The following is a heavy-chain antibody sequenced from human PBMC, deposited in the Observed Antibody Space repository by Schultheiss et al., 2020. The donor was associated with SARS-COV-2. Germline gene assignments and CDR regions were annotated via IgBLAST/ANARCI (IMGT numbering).Heavy chain of an antibody. CDR1: GFNFNTYD. J-gene: IGHJ6*02. D-gene: IGHD1-14*01. CDR2: IGTAGDT. CDR3: VRDLGNHLGYGMDV. V-gene: IGHV3-13*01. Sequence: GGSLRLSCVASGFNFNTYDMHWVRQIAGERLEWVSAIGTAGDTYYSASVEGRFTISREDDKNSLFLQMNSLRVGDTAVYFCVRDLGNHLGYGMDVWGQGTTVTVSS.